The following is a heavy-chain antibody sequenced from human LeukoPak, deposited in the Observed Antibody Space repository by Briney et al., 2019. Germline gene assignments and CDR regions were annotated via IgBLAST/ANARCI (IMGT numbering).Heavy chain of an antibody. Sequence: PGGSLRLSCAASGFTFSSYAMSWVRQAPGKGLEWVSAISGSGGSTYYADSVKGRFTISRGNSKNTLYLQMNSLRAEDTAVYYCAKSRSPYYYGSGSTHAGYWGQGTLVTVSS. CDR2: ISGSGGST. J-gene: IGHJ4*02. D-gene: IGHD3-10*01. V-gene: IGHV3-23*01. CDR3: AKSRSPYYYGSGSTHAGY. CDR1: GFTFSSYA.